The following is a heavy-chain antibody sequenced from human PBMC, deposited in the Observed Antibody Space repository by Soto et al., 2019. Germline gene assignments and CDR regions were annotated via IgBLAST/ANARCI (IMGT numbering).Heavy chain of an antibody. J-gene: IGHJ4*02. V-gene: IGHV3-9*01. Sequence: EVQLVESGGGLVQPGRSLRLSCAASGFKFDDYAMHWVRQAPGKGLEWVAGFSWNSGNIGYADSVKGRFTISRDNAKNSLYLQMNSLRPDDTALYYFAKDWDPGETSVGGEYFDHSGQGTLVTVSS. CDR3: AKDWDPGETSVGGEYFDH. D-gene: IGHD3-16*01. CDR2: FSWNSGNI. CDR1: GFKFDDYA.